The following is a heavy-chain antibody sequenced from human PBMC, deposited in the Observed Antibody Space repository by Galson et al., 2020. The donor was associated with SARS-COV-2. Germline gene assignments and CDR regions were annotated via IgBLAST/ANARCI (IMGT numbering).Heavy chain of an antibody. CDR1: GYTLTELS. V-gene: IGHV1-24*01. Sequence: ASVKVSCKVSGYTLTELSMHWVRQAPGKGLEWMGGFDPEDGETIYAQKFQGRVTMTEDTSTDTAYMELSSLRSEDTAVYYCATGPAVACTLSGYCCYDGVDVGGQGTTVTVSS. CDR3: ATGPAVACTLSGYCCYDGVDV. D-gene: IGHD6-19*01. CDR2: FDPEDGET. J-gene: IGHJ6*02.